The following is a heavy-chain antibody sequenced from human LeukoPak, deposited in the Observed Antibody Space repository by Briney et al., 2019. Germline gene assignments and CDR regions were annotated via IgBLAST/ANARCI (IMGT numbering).Heavy chain of an antibody. Sequence: SETLSLTCAVYGGSFSGYYWSWIRQPPGKGLEWIGEINHSGSTNYNPSLKSRVTISVDTSKNQFSLKPSSVTAADTAVYYCARGPRGFLEWLLSYYFDYWGQGTLVTVSS. CDR1: GGSFSGYY. V-gene: IGHV4-34*01. D-gene: IGHD3-3*01. J-gene: IGHJ4*02. CDR3: ARGPRGFLEWLLSYYFDY. CDR2: INHSGST.